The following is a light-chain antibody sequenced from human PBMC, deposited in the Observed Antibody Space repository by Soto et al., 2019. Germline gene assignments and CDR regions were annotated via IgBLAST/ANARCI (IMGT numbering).Light chain of an antibody. J-gene: IGLJ3*02. Sequence: QSVLTQPPSVSGAPGQRVNISCTGSSSNIGAGYDVHWYQQLPGTAPKLLISGNSNRPSGVPDRFSGSKSGTSASLAITGLQAEDEADYYCQSYDSSLSGWVFGGGTKLTVL. CDR2: GNS. V-gene: IGLV1-40*01. CDR3: QSYDSSLSGWV. CDR1: SSNIGAGYD.